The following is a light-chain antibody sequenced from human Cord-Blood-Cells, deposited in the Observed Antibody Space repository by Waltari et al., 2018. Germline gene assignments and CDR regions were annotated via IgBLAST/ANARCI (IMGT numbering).Light chain of an antibody. CDR1: QSISSY. V-gene: IGKV1-39*01. Sequence: DIQMTQSPSSLSASVGDRVTITCRASQSISSYLNWYQQKPGKAPKLLIYAASRLQSGVPSRFSGSGSGTDFTLTISSLQPEDFATYYCQQRYSTPITFGQGTRLEIK. J-gene: IGKJ5*01. CDR2: AAS. CDR3: QQRYSTPIT.